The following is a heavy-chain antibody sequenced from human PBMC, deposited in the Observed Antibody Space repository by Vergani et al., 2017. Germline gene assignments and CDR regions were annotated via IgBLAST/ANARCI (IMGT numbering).Heavy chain of an antibody. Sequence: QVQLQESGPGLVKPSETLSLTCTVSGFSVSYGYYCGWIRQPPGKGLEWIGSMWHSGTTYYNPSLRSRVTISMDTSKNQFFLNLSSVTAADTAVYYCARSVVTASAYFDYWGRGTLVPVSS. V-gene: IGHV4-38-2*02. J-gene: IGHJ4*02. CDR3: ARSVVTASAYFDY. D-gene: IGHD2-21*02. CDR2: MWHSGTT. CDR1: GFSVSYGYY.